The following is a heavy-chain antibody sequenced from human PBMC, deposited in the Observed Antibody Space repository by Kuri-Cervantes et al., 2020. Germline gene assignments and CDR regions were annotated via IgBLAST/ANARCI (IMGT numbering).Heavy chain of an antibody. Sequence: GESLKISCAASGFTFSGSAMHWVRQASGKGLEWVGRIRSKANSYATAYAALVKGRFTISRDDSENTLFLQMNSLKTEDTAVYYCTTDGLTVSGLDCWGQGTLVTVSS. CDR3: TTDGLTVSGLDC. D-gene: IGHD6-19*01. V-gene: IGHV3-73*01. J-gene: IGHJ4*02. CDR2: IRSKANSYAT. CDR1: GFTFSGSA.